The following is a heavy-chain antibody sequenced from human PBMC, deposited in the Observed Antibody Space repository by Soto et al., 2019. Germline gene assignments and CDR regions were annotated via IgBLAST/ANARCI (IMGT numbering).Heavy chain of an antibody. CDR2: IYYSGST. Sequence: SDTLSLTCTVSGVSVNNGSYSWSWIRQPPGKGLEWIGDIYYSGSTNYNPSLKSRVTISLDTSKNHFSLKLSSVTAADTAVYYCARDVRSVHCFDYWGQGTLVTVSS. D-gene: IGHD6-6*01. CDR3: ARDVRSVHCFDY. CDR1: GVSVNNGSYS. J-gene: IGHJ4*02. V-gene: IGHV4-61*03.